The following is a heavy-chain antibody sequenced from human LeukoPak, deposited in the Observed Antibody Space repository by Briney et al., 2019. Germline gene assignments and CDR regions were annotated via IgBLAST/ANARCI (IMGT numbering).Heavy chain of an antibody. D-gene: IGHD3-16*02. CDR1: GFTFSSYW. Sequence: GSLRLSCAASGFTFSSYWMSWVRQAPGKGLEWVANIKQDGSETLCVESVKGRFTISRDNAKNSLYLQMNSLRAEDTAVYYCARAALDYWGHGTLVTVSS. J-gene: IGHJ4*01. CDR2: IKQDGSET. V-gene: IGHV3-7*01. CDR3: ARAALDY.